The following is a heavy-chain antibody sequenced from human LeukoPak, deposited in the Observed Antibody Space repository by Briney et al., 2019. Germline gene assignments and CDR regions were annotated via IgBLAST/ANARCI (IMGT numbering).Heavy chain of an antibody. CDR2: IRSKAYGGTT. Sequence: PGRSLRLSCTASGFTFGDYAMSWVRQAPGKGLEWVGFIRSKAYGGTTEYAASVKGRFTISRDESKNSLYLQMNNLKTEDTAVYYCTRDDGLVFWGQGTLVTVSS. CDR3: TRDDGLVF. J-gene: IGHJ4*02. V-gene: IGHV3-49*04. D-gene: IGHD2-8*01. CDR1: GFTFGDYA.